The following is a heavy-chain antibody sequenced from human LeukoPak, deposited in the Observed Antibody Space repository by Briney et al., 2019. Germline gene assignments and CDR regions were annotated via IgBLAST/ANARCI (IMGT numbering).Heavy chain of an antibody. Sequence: GGSLRLSCAASGFTFSSYAMHWVRQAPGKGLEWVAVISYDGSNKYYADSVKGRFTISRDNSKNTLYLQMNSLRAEDTAVYYCAKDPGDCSSTSCYAYWGQGTLVTVSS. J-gene: IGHJ4*02. D-gene: IGHD2-2*01. CDR3: AKDPGDCSSTSCYAY. CDR1: GFTFSSYA. V-gene: IGHV3-30*04. CDR2: ISYDGSNK.